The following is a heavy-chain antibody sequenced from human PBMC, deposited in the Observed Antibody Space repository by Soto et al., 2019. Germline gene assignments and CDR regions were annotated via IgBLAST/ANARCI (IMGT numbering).Heavy chain of an antibody. CDR1: GGSISSSSNH. V-gene: IGHV4-39*01. D-gene: IGHD5-12*01. J-gene: IGHJ6*03. Sequence: PSETLSLTCTVSGGSISSSSNHWGWIRQPPGKGLEWIGNIYYSENTYYNPSLKSRVTISVDTSKNQFSLKLSSVTAADTAVYYCALYSGYDHYYYYYMDVWGKGTTVTVSS. CDR2: IYYSENT. CDR3: ALYSGYDHYYYYYMDV.